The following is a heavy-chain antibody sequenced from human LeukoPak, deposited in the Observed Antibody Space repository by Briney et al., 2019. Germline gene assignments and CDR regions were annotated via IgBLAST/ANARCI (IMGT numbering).Heavy chain of an antibody. CDR1: GYTFTSYD. D-gene: IGHD6-19*01. J-gene: IGHJ4*02. CDR2: MNPNSGNT. Sequence: ASVKVSCKASGYTFTSYDINWVRQATGQGLEWMGWMNPNSGNTGYAQKFQGRVTMTRNTSISTAYMELSSLRSEDTAVYYCASLAVARTGEDYWGQGTLVTVSS. CDR3: ASLAVARTGEDY. V-gene: IGHV1-8*01.